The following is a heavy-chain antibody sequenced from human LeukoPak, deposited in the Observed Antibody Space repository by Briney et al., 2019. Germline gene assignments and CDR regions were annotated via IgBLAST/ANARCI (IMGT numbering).Heavy chain of an antibody. CDR1: GFSFSSYG. V-gene: IGHV3-30*02. Sequence: GGSLSLSCVASGFSFSSYGMHWVRQAPGKGLEWVAYIWHDGSHKSYDDSVKGRFTISRDNSENTLFLQMNSLTPDDTAVYYCAKNGAGSNTGGAIDYWGQGTLVTVSS. CDR3: AKNGAGSNTGGAIDY. J-gene: IGHJ4*02. CDR2: IWHDGSHK. D-gene: IGHD2-8*02.